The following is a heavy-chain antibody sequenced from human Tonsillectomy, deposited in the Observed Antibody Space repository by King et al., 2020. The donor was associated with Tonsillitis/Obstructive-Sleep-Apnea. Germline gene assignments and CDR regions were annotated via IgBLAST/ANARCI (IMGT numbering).Heavy chain of an antibody. CDR3: AREIRDCYDY. J-gene: IGHJ4*02. D-gene: IGHD2-21*01. CDR2: ISSSSSYT. Sequence: VQLVESGGGLVKPGGSLILSCAASGFTFSDYYMSWIRQAPGKGLEWVSDISSSSSYTNYADSVKGRFTISRDNAKNSLYLQMNSLRAEDTAVYYCAREIRDCYDYWGQGTLVTVSS. V-gene: IGHV3-11*05. CDR1: GFTFSDYY.